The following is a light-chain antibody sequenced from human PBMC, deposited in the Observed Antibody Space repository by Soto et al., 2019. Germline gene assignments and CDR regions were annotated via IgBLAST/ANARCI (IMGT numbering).Light chain of an antibody. CDR3: LLYFSPDRYT. V-gene: IGKV3-20*01. CDR2: GAS. Sequence: EIVLTQTPGTLSLSXXXXXTLSCRASQSVTSSHLAWYQQKPGQAPRLLIYGASTRATGIPDRFSGSGSDTDFSLTIRRLDPEDFAMYYCLLYFSPDRYTFGPGTKVQIK. J-gene: IGKJ2*01. CDR1: QSVTSSH.